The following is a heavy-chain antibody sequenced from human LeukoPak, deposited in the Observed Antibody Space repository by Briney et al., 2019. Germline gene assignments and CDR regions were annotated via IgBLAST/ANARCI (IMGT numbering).Heavy chain of an antibody. J-gene: IGHJ6*02. D-gene: IGHD2-2*01. CDR2: ISYDGSNK. V-gene: IGHV3-30-3*01. CDR3: ARGNYCSSTSCYLYYYYYGMDV. CDR1: GFTFSSYA. Sequence: GRSLRLSCAASGFTFSSYAMHWVRQAPGKGLEWVAVISYDGSNKYYADSVKGRFTISRDNSKNTLYLQMNSLRAEDTAVYYCARGNYCSSTSCYLYYYYYGMDVWGQGTTVTVSS.